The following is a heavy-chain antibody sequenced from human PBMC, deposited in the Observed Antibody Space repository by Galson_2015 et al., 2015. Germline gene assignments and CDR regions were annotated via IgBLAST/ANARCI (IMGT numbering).Heavy chain of an antibody. CDR1: GYTFTSNG. V-gene: IGHV1-18*01. CDR3: ARVSSGEDAFDI. J-gene: IGHJ3*02. Sequence: SVKVSCKASGYTFTSNGIRWVRQAPGQGLEWMGWINAYNDNTNDAQNFQGRVTMSTDTSTSTVYMELRSLRSDDTAVYYCARVSSGEDAFDIWGQGTMVTVSS. D-gene: IGHD3-10*01. CDR2: INAYNDNT.